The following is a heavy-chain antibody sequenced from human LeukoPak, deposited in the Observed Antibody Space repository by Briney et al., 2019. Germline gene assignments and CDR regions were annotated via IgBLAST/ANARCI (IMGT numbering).Heavy chain of an antibody. Sequence: SETLSLTCTVSGGSISSYYWSWIRQPPGKGLEWFGYIYYSGSTNYNPSLKSRVTISLDPSKNQFSLKLSSVTAADTAVYYCARDSGGSNDYWGQGTLVTVSS. CDR1: GGSISSYY. V-gene: IGHV4-59*01. CDR3: ARDSGGSNDY. CDR2: IYYSGST. D-gene: IGHD6-13*01. J-gene: IGHJ4*02.